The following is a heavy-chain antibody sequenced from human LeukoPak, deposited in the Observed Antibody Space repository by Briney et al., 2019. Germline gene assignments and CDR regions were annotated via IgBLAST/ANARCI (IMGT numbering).Heavy chain of an antibody. CDR3: ARRLGAFDV. J-gene: IGHJ3*01. CDR1: GGSINSSSYS. V-gene: IGHV4-39*01. CDR2: IYYSGST. Sequence: SETLSLPCTVSGGSINSSSYSWGSIRQPPGRGLERNGSIYYSGSTHNKPPLKNRVTINVDTSHNLLSTKLRSVSAADTGVYNCARRLGAFDVWGQGTMVTVS.